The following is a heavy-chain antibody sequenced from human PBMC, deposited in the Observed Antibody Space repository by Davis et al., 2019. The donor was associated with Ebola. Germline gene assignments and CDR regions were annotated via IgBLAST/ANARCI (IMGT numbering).Heavy chain of an antibody. CDR1: GYSFTSYW. CDR3: ARLLGYCSSTSCYRGAFDI. CDR2: IYPGDSDT. Sequence: PGGSLSLSCKGSGYSFTSYWIGWVRQMPGKGLEWMGIIYPGDSDTRYSPSFQGQVTISADKSISTAYLQWSSLKASDTAMYYCARLLGYCSSTSCYRGAFDIWGQGTMVTVSS. V-gene: IGHV5-51*01. D-gene: IGHD2-2*01. J-gene: IGHJ3*02.